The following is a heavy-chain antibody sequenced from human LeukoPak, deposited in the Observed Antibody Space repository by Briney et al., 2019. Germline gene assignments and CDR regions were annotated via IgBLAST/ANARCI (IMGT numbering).Heavy chain of an antibody. V-gene: IGHV4-59*08. CDR3: ARHECSGGSCSFDY. CDR1: GGSTSNYY. CDR2: IYYSGST. J-gene: IGHJ4*02. Sequence: SETLSLTCTVSGGSTSNYYWSWIRQPPGKGLEWIGYIYYSGSTNYNPSLKSRVIMSLDTSKKQFSLRLTSVTAADTAVYYCARHECSGGSCSFDYWGQGTLVTVSS. D-gene: IGHD2-15*01.